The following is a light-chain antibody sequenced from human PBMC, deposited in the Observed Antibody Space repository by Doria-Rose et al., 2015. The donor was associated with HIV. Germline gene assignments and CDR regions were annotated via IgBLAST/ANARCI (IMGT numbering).Light chain of an antibody. Sequence: ATLSLSPGERATLSCRASESASSYLAWYQQKPGQAPRLLIYDASTRATGIPARFSGSGSGTDFTLTINSLEPEDFAVYYCQQRNNWPPVYTFGQGTKLEIK. CDR1: ESASSY. CDR2: DAS. V-gene: IGKV3-11*01. CDR3: QQRNNWPPVYT. J-gene: IGKJ2*01.